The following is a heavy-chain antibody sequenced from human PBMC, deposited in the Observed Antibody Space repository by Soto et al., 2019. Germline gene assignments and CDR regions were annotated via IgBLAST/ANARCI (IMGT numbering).Heavy chain of an antibody. CDR1: GYTFTSYD. CDR3: ARGYYDCWGGYYDVTYYYYLDV. J-gene: IGHJ6*03. Sequence: QVQLVQSGAEVKKPGASVKVSCKASGYTFTSYDINWVRQATGQGLEGMGWMNPNSGNTGYAQKFQGRVSMTRKTSISTAYMELSSLRSEDTAVYYCARGYYDCWGGYYDVTYYYYLDVWGKGTTVTVSS. CDR2: MNPNSGNT. V-gene: IGHV1-8*01. D-gene: IGHD3-3*01.